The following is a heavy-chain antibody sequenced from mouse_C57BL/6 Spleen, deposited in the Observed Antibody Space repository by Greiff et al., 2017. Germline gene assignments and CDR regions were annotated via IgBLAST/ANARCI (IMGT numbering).Heavy chain of an antibody. CDR1: GYTFTDYY. CDR3: AAGYYAMDY. Sequence: VQLQQSGPVLVKPGASVKMSCKASGYTFTDYYMNWVKQSHGKSLEWIGVINPYNGGTSYNQKFKGKATLTVDKSSSTAYMELNSLTSEDSAVYYCAAGYYAMDYWGQGTSVTVSS. J-gene: IGHJ4*01. CDR2: INPYNGGT. V-gene: IGHV1-19*01.